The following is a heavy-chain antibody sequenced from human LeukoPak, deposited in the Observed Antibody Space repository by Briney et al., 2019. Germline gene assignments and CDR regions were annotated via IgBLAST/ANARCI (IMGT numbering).Heavy chain of an antibody. CDR1: GFTFSSYG. V-gene: IGHV3-30*03. D-gene: IGHD5-18*01. Sequence: GGSLRLSCAASGFTFSSYGMHWVRQAPGKGLEWVAVISYDGSNKYYADSVKGRFTISRDNSKNTLYLQMNSLRAEDSAVYYCASDGYSYGFDYWGQGTLVTVSS. CDR3: ASDGYSYGFDY. CDR2: ISYDGSNK. J-gene: IGHJ4*02.